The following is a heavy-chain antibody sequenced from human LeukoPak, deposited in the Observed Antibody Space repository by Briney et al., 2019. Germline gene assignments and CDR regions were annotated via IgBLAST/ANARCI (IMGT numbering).Heavy chain of an antibody. J-gene: IGHJ4*02. D-gene: IGHD1-26*01. CDR2: IYYSGST. CDR3: ARVRRMVGAIYYFDY. Sequence: SETLSLTCTVSGGSVSSGSYYWSWIRQPPGKGLEWIGYIYYSGSTNYNPSLKSRVTISVDTSKNQFSLKLSSVTAADTAVYYCARVRRMVGAIYYFDYWGQGTLVTVSS. CDR1: GGSVSSGSYY. V-gene: IGHV4-61*01.